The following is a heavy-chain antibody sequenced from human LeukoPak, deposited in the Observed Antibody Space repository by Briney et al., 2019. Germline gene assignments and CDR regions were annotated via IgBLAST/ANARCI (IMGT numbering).Heavy chain of an antibody. D-gene: IGHD4-17*01. CDR1: GFAFSDYT. CDR2: ISYDGSNK. CDR3: ASLYDYRDYGRDY. V-gene: IGHV3-30-3*01. Sequence: GGSLRLSCAASGFAFSDYTMNWVRLAPGKGLEWVAVISYDGSNKYYADSVKGRFTISRDNSKNTLYLQMNSLRAEDTAVYYCASLYDYRDYGRDYWGQGTLVTVSS. J-gene: IGHJ4*02.